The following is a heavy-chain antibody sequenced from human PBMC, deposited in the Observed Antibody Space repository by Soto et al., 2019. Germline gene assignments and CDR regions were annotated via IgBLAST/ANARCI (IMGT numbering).Heavy chain of an antibody. CDR3: ARGGYSYGYQIRIVNAFDI. Sequence: SVKVSCKASGGTFSSYAISWVRQAPGQGLEWVGGIIPIFGTANYAQKFQGRVTITADESTSTAYMELSSLRSEDTAVYYCARGGYSYGYQIRIVNAFDIWGQGTMVTVSS. CDR1: GGTFSSYA. J-gene: IGHJ3*02. D-gene: IGHD5-18*01. CDR2: IIPIFGTA. V-gene: IGHV1-69*13.